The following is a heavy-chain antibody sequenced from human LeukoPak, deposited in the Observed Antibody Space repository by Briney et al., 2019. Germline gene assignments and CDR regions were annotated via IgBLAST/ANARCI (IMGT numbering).Heavy chain of an antibody. J-gene: IGHJ3*02. V-gene: IGHV7-4-1*02. Sequence: ASVKVSCKASGYTFTSYAMNWVRQAPGQGLEWMGWINTNTGNPTYAQGFTGRLVFSLDTSVSTAYLQISSLKAEDTAVYYCARDSSVDYDILTGYPGAPDAFDIWGQGTMVTVSS. D-gene: IGHD3-9*01. CDR2: INTNTGNP. CDR3: ARDSSVDYDILTGYPGAPDAFDI. CDR1: GYTFTSYA.